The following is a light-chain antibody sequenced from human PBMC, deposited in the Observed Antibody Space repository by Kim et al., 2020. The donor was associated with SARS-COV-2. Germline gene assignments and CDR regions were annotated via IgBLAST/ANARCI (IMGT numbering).Light chain of an antibody. CDR2: AVS. CDR1: SSAFGAYYT. V-gene: IGLV2-14*04. Sequence: PGQSITISCSGTSSAFGAYYTVSWYQQHPGKAPKLIIYAVSQRPSEISNRFSGSKSGNTASLTISGLQAEDEADYYCISYTTTPLFGSGTKVTVL. J-gene: IGLJ1*01. CDR3: ISYTTTPL.